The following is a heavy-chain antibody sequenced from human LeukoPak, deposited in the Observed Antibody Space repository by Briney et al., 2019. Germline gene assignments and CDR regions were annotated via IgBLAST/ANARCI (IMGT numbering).Heavy chain of an antibody. D-gene: IGHD3-22*01. J-gene: IGHJ4*02. CDR1: GGSISSHY. CDR2: IYYSGST. Sequence: SETLSLTCTVSGGSISSHYWSWIRQPPGKGLEWIGYIYYSGSTNYNPSLKSRVTISVDTSKNQFSLKLSSVTAEDTAVYYCAREKADYDSSGYFDYWGPGTLVTVSS. CDR3: AREKADYDSSGYFDY. V-gene: IGHV4-59*11.